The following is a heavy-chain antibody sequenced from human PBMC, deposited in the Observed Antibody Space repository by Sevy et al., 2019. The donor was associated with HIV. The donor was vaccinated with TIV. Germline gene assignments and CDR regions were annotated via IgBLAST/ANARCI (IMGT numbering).Heavy chain of an antibody. V-gene: IGHV4-39*01. CDR1: GGSVSRSTYY. J-gene: IGHJ4*02. CDR2: IYYSGST. D-gene: IGHD4-17*01. Sequence: SETLSLTCTVSGGSVSRSTYYWGWIRQPPGKGLEWIGSIYYSGSTYYHPSPKSRVTISVDTSKNQFSLKLSSVTAADTAVYYCARHSSMTTVTMNYWGQGTLVTVSS. CDR3: ARHSSMTTVTMNY.